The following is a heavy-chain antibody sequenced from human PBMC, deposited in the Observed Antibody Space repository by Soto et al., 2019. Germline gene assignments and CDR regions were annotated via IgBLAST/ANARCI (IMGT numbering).Heavy chain of an antibody. CDR3: ARGPSYYDFWSGYYLVYYYGMDV. D-gene: IGHD3-3*01. J-gene: IGHJ6*02. CDR1: GYTFTSYD. CDR2: MNPNSGNT. Sequence: QVQLVQSGAEVKKPGASVKVSCKASGYTFTSYDINWVRQATGQGLEWMGWMNPNSGNTGYAQKFQGRVTMTRNTSISTAYMELSSLRSEDTAVYYCARGPSYYDFWSGYYLVYYYGMDVWGQGTTVTVSS. V-gene: IGHV1-8*01.